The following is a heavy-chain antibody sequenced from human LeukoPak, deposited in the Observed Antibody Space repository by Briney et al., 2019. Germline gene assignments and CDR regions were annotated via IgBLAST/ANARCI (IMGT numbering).Heavy chain of an antibody. Sequence: PSETLSLTCTVSGDSTNNFYWNWIRQSPGKGLEWIGNIHYSGSSVYNPSLKSRGTISLDTSRRQFFLKLNSVTAADTAVYFCALAPNSNWFDFWGPGTLVTVSS. V-gene: IGHV4-59*03. J-gene: IGHJ5*01. D-gene: IGHD2-8*01. CDR2: IHYSGSS. CDR1: GDSTNNFY. CDR3: ALAPNSNWFDF.